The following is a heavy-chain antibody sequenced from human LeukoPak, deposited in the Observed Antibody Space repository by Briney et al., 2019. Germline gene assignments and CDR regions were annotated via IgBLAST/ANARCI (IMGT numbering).Heavy chain of an antibody. CDR1: GYTFTSHY. CDR3: ARASRGACNQGWFDP. V-gene: IGHV1-46*01. Sequence: ASVKVSCKASGYTFTSHYMHWVRQAPGQGLEWMGIINPSGGGTSYAQKFQGRVTMTRDMSTSTVYMELGSLRSEDTAVYYCARASRGACNQGWFDPWGQGTLVTVSS. CDR2: INPSGGGT. J-gene: IGHJ5*02. D-gene: IGHD3-10*01.